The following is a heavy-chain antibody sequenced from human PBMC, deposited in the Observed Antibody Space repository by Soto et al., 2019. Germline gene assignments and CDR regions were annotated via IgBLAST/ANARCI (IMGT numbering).Heavy chain of an antibody. CDR3: ARENSRISPRLFQH. CDR1: GFIFSDYA. Sequence: GGSLRLSCVASGFIFSDYAMHWARQAPGKGLEWVALISPAGTNQYYADSAKGRFTISRDNSKNTLYLQMNSLRPENTGLYYCARENSRISPRLFQHWGHGTLVTVSS. J-gene: IGHJ1*01. CDR2: ISPAGTNQ. V-gene: IGHV3-30-3*01. D-gene: IGHD6-6*01.